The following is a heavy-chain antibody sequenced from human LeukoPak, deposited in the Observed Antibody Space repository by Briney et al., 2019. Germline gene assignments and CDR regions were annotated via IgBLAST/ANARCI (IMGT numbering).Heavy chain of an antibody. V-gene: IGHV3-74*01. CDR3: ASGNSHAFDI. J-gene: IGHJ3*02. CDR1: GLTFSGYW. Sequence: GGSLRLSCAASGLTFSGYWMHWVRQAPGKGLMWVSSVDLAGEYTTYADSVKGRFTISRDNAKDTLYLQMNSLRAEDTAVYYCASGNSHAFDIWGQGTMVTVSS. CDR2: VDLAGEYT.